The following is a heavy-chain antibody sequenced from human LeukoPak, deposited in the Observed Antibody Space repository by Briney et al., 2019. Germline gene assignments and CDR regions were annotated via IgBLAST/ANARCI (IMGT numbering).Heavy chain of an antibody. CDR3: ARAVVTIFGVVTRYYYYYMDV. D-gene: IGHD3-3*01. J-gene: IGHJ6*03. CDR1: GGSISSYY. Sequence: SETLSLTCTVSGGSISSYYWSWIRQPPGKGLEWIGYIYYSGSINYNPSLKSRVTISVDTSKNQFSLKLSSVTAADTAVYYCARAVVTIFGVVTRYYYYYMDVWGKGTTVTVSS. CDR2: IYYSGSI. V-gene: IGHV4-59*01.